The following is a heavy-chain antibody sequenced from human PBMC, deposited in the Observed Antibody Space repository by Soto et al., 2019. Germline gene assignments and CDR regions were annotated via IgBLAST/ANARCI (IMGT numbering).Heavy chain of an antibody. V-gene: IGHV3-23*01. CDR3: AKGFGYYYDSSGYWVH. CDR1: GFTFSSYA. Sequence: PGGSLRLSCAASGFTFSSYAMSWVRQAQGKGLEWVSVISGSAGSTYYADSVKGRFAISRDNSKNTLYLQMNSLRAEDTAVYYCAKGFGYYYDSSGYWVHWGQGTLVTVSS. D-gene: IGHD3-22*01. J-gene: IGHJ4*02. CDR2: ISGSAGST.